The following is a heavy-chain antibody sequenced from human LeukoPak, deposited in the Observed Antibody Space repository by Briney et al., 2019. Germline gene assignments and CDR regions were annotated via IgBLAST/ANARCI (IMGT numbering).Heavy chain of an antibody. CDR2: IIPILGIA. J-gene: IGHJ4*02. CDR3: ARGLNYYDRSGYHYFDY. V-gene: IGHV1-69*04. CDR1: GGTFSSYA. D-gene: IGHD3-22*01. Sequence: SVKVSCKASGGTFSSYAISWVRQAPGQGVEWMGRIIPILGIANYAQKFQGRVTITADKSTSTAYMELSSLRSEDTAVYYCARGLNYYDRSGYHYFDYWGQGTLVTVSS.